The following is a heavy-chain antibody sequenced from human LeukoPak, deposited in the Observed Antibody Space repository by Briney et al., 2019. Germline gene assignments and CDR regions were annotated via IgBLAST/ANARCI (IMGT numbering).Heavy chain of an antibody. Sequence: PGGSLRLSCAASGFTFSSYAMHWVRQAPGRGLEYVSAISSNGGSTYYANSVKGRFTISRDNSKNTLYLQMGSLRAEDMAVYYCARSIAAAMNWFDPWGQGTLVTVSS. CDR1: GFTFSSYA. CDR2: ISSNGGST. CDR3: ARSIAAAMNWFDP. J-gene: IGHJ5*02. V-gene: IGHV3-64*01. D-gene: IGHD6-13*01.